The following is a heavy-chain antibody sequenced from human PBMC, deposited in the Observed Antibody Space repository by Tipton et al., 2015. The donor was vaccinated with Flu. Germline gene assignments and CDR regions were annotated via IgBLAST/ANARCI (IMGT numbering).Heavy chain of an antibody. CDR2: ISGSGGST. V-gene: IGHV3-23*01. J-gene: IGHJ4*02. Sequence: SLRLSCAASGFTFSSYAMSWVRQAPGKGLEWVSAISGSGGSTYYADSVKGRFTISRDNSKNTLYLQMNSLRAEDTAVYYCAKTGEYYDFWSGGYPDYWGQGTLVTVSS. CDR3: AKTGEYYDFWSGGYPDY. CDR1: GFTFSSYA. D-gene: IGHD3-3*01.